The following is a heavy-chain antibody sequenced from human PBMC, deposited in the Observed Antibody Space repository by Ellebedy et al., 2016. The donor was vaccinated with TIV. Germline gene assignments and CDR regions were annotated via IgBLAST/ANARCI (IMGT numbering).Heavy chain of an antibody. CDR1: GFTFDSYA. J-gene: IGHJ4*02. V-gene: IGHV3-48*04. D-gene: IGHD3-10*01. CDR3: ARRSRGPSYYFDY. CDR2: ISGSGGMM. Sequence: GESLKISCVASGFTFDSYAMHWVRQAPGKGLEWISYISGSGGMMYHADSVKGRFTISRDNAKNSLYLQLSSLRAEDTAVYYCARRSRGPSYYFDYWGQGALVTVSS.